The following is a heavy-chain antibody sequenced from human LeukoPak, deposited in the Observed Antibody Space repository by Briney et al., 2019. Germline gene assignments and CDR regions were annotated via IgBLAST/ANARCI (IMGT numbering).Heavy chain of an antibody. Sequence: ASVKVSCKASGYTFTSYYMHWVRQAPGQGLEWMGINNPSGGSTSYAQKFQGRVTMTRDTSTSTVYMELSSLRSEDTAVYYCASSLWGELSLGDYWGQGTLVTVSS. CDR1: GYTFTSYY. V-gene: IGHV1-46*01. CDR2: NNPSGGST. CDR3: ASSLWGELSLGDY. D-gene: IGHD3-16*02. J-gene: IGHJ4*02.